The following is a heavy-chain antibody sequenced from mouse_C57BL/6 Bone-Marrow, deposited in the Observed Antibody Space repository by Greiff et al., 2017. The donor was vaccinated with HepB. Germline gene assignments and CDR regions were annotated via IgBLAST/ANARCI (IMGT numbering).Heavy chain of an antibody. CDR3: ARIYYGSSYFDY. V-gene: IGHV1-50*01. J-gene: IGHJ2*01. CDR2: IDPSDSYT. Sequence: QVQLKQPGAELVKPGASVKLSCKASGYTFTSYWMQWVKQRPGQGLEWIGEIDPSDSYTNYNQKFKGKATLTVDTSSSTAYMQLSSLTSEDSAVYYCARIYYGSSYFDYWGQGTTLTVSS. CDR1: GYTFTSYW. D-gene: IGHD1-1*01.